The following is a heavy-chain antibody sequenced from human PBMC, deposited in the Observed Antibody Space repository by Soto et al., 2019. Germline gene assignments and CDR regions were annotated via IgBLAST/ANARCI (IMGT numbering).Heavy chain of an antibody. V-gene: IGHV1-69*01. Sequence: KLRWEARGGSIKSYSISWAQQDIGQGLEWMGGIIPIFGTASYAQKFQGRVTITADESTSTAYMELSSLRSEDTAVYYCARKPRRYYYSGMDVLGQGTTVTVSS. CDR1: GGSIKSYS. CDR3: ARKPRRYYYSGMDV. CDR2: IIPIFGTA. J-gene: IGHJ6*02.